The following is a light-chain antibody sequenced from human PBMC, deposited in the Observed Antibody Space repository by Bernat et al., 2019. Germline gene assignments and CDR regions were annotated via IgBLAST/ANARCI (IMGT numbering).Light chain of an antibody. Sequence: QSALTQPASVSGSPGQSITISCTGTSSDIGNYNYVSWYQQHPGKVPKLMIYDISNRRPGVSNRFSASKSGNTASLTISGLQAEDEADYYCSSYSTRRTLVFGGGTKLTVL. CDR2: DIS. CDR1: SSDIGNYNY. CDR3: SSYSTRRTLV. V-gene: IGLV2-14*03. J-gene: IGLJ2*01.